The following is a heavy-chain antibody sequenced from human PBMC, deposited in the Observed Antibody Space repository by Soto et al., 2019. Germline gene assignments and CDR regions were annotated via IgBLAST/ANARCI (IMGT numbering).Heavy chain of an antibody. CDR2: IIPIFGTA. Sequence: SVKVSCKASGGTFSSYAISCVRQAPGQGLEWMGGIIPIFGTANYAQKFQGRVTITADESTSTAYMELSSLRSEDTAVYYCARDKQLWLKAGAFDIWGQGTMVTVS. CDR3: ARDKQLWLKAGAFDI. J-gene: IGHJ3*02. V-gene: IGHV1-69*13. CDR1: GGTFSSYA. D-gene: IGHD5-18*01.